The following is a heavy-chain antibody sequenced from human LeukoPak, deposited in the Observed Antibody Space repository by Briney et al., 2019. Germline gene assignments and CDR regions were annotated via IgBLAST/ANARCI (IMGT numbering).Heavy chain of an antibody. CDR3: AKGSGWYV. CDR1: GFTFSSSS. Sequence: GGSLRLSCAASGFTFSSSSMSWVRQAPGKGLEWVSVISGSGGSTDYADSVKGRFTISRDNSKNTLYLQMNSLRAEDTTVYYCAKGSGWYVWGQGTLVTVSS. J-gene: IGHJ4*02. D-gene: IGHD6-19*01. CDR2: ISGSGGST. V-gene: IGHV3-23*01.